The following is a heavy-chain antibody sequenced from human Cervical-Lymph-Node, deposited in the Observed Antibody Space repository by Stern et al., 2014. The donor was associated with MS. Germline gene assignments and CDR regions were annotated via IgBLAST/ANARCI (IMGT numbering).Heavy chain of an antibody. CDR1: GFSVTSNY. Sequence: EVQLVETGGGLIQPGGSLKLTCAASGFSVTSNYMSWVRQAPGKGLEWVSVTYSGGRPKDADSVRGRFTISRDTSKNMVFLQMNSLTVDDTAIYFCAREVARDGYVRGATEYCFDLWGQGTLVTVSS. D-gene: IGHD5-24*01. V-gene: IGHV3-53*02. J-gene: IGHJ4*02. CDR3: AREVARDGYVRGATEYCFDL. CDR2: TYSGGRP.